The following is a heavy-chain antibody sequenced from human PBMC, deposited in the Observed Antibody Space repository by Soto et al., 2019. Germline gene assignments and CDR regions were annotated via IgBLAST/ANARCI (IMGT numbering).Heavy chain of an antibody. CDR2: VNPTSGNT. D-gene: IGHD3-9*01. Sequence: QVQLVQSGAEVKKPGASVKVSCKVSGYTFTDYDINWVRQASGQGLEWMGWVNPTSGNTGYAQKFQSRVTXTWNTSISXAXVELSSLRSEDTAVYYCASWAGYSKWGQGTLVTVST. CDR1: GYTFTDYD. CDR3: ASWAGYSK. J-gene: IGHJ4*02. V-gene: IGHV1-8*01.